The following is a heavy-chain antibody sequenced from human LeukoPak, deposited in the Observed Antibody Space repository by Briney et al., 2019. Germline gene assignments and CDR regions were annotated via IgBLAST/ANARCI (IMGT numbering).Heavy chain of an antibody. V-gene: IGHV1-46*01. Sequence: ASVKVSCKASGYTFTSYGISWVRQAPGQGLEWMGIINPSGGSTSYAQKFQGRVTMTRDMSTSTVYMEVSSLRYEDTAVYYCARETPTTVVMNDAFDIWGQGTMVTVSS. D-gene: IGHD4-23*01. CDR3: ARETPTTVVMNDAFDI. J-gene: IGHJ3*02. CDR1: GYTFTSYG. CDR2: INPSGGST.